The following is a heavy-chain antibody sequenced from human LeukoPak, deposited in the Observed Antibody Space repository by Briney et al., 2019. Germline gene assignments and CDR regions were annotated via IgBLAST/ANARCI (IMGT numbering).Heavy chain of an antibody. D-gene: IGHD3-16*01. CDR1: GGSFSGYY. Sequence: KPSETLSLTCAVYGGSFSGYYWSWIRQPPGKGLEWIGEINHSGSTNYNPSLKSRVTISVDTSKNQFSLKLSSVTAADTAVYYCASQSYARFDPWGQGTLVTVSS. CDR2: INHSGST. J-gene: IGHJ5*02. V-gene: IGHV4-34*01. CDR3: ASQSYARFDP.